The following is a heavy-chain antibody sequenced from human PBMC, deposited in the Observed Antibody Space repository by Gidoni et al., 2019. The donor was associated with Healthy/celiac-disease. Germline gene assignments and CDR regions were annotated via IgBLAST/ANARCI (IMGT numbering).Heavy chain of an antibody. J-gene: IGHJ4*02. CDR1: GCTFSSYW. D-gene: IGHD1-26*01. Sequence: EVQPVESGGGLVQPGRSLSFSCAAPGCTFSSYWMHWVRQAPGKGLVWVSRINSDGSSTSYADSVKGRFTISRDNAKNTLYLQMNSLRAEDTAVYYCARDSGSYLTYYFDYWGQGTLVTVSS. V-gene: IGHV3-74*01. CDR3: ARDSGSYLTYYFDY. CDR2: INSDGSST.